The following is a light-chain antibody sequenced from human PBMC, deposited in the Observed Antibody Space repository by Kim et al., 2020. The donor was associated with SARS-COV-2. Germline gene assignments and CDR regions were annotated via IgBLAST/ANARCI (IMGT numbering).Light chain of an antibody. V-gene: IGKV3-20*01. J-gene: IGKJ2*01. CDR2: GAS. CDR3: QQYGYSPYT. Sequence: SPGEGAIPSCRASETITSNFLAWYQHKPGQAPTLLIYGASSRATGIPDRFSGSGSGTQFTLTISRLEPEDFAVYYCQQYGYSPYTFGQGTKVDIK. CDR1: ETITSNF.